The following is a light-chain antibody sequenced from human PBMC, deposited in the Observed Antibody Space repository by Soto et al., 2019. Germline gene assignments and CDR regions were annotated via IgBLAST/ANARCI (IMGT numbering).Light chain of an antibody. CDR3: QTWGTGARI. J-gene: IGLJ2*01. V-gene: IGLV4-69*01. Sequence: QSVLTQSPSASASLGGSVKLTCSLSSGLSDYTIAWHQQQPEKGPRFLMRVNSDGSHIKGDEIPDRFSGSSSGTKRYLTISSLQSEDEGDYYCQTWGTGARIFGGGTKLTVL. CDR2: VNSDGSH. CDR1: SGLSDYT.